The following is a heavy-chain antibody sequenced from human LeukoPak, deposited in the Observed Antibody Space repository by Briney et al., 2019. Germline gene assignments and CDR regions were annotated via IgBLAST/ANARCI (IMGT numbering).Heavy chain of an antibody. V-gene: IGHV3-30-3*01. CDR2: ISYDGSNK. D-gene: IGHD5-18*01. CDR3: ARGPQGLYTATGMDV. Sequence: GGSLRLSCAASGFTFSSYALHWVRQAPGKGLEWVAVISYDGSNKYYADSVKGRFTISRDNSKNTLYLQMNSLRAEDTAVYYCARGPQGLYTATGMDVWGQGTTVTVSS. CDR1: GFTFSSYA. J-gene: IGHJ6*02.